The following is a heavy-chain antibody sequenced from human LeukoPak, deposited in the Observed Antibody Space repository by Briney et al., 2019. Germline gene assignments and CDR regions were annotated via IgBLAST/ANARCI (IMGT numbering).Heavy chain of an antibody. CDR1: GYTFTGYY. CDR2: INPNSGGT. V-gene: IGHV1-2*02. CDR3: ARSDTTMVRGAITPLGY. D-gene: IGHD3-10*01. Sequence: GASVKVSCKASGYTFTGYYMHWVRQAPGQGLEWMGWINPNSGGTNYAQKFQGRVTMTRDTPISTAYMELSRLRSDDTAVYYCARSDTTMVRGAITPLGYWGQGTLVTVSS. J-gene: IGHJ4*02.